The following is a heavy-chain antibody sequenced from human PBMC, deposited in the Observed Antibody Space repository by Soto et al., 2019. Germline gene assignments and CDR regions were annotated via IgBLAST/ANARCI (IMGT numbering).Heavy chain of an antibody. CDR2: IDPKSGVS. Sequence: ASVKVSCKPSGYTFTDLYIHWVRQAPGLGLEWMGWIDPKSGVSRKTQKFQGSLTMTRDTSTNTVYMELSSLRSDDTAVYYCAKVLYYYDSSGYYYFDYWGQGTLVTVSS. V-gene: IGHV1-2*02. J-gene: IGHJ4*02. CDR1: GYTFTDLY. D-gene: IGHD3-22*01. CDR3: AKVLYYYDSSGYYYFDY.